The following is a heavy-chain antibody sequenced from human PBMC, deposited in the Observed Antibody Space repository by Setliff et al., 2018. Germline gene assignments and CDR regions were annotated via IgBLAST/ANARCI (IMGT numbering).Heavy chain of an antibody. CDR1: GGSISPYF. J-gene: IGHJ6*02. CDR2: IYHNGNT. CDR3: VRDRTAYSYGLDV. V-gene: IGHV4-59*01. Sequence: SETLSLTCSVSGGSISPYFWSWIRQPPGKGLEWIGYIYHNGNTNFNPSLKTRVTMSVDPSKNQFALNLRSVTAADTAVYYCVRDRTAYSYGLDVWGQGTTVTV. D-gene: IGHD5-18*01.